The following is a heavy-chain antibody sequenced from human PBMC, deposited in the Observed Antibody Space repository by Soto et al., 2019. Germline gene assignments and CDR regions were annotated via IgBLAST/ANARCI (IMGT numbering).Heavy chain of an antibody. CDR2: ISYDGSNK. V-gene: IGHV3-30-3*01. D-gene: IGHD4-17*01. J-gene: IGHJ4*02. CDR1: GFTFSSYA. Sequence: QVQLVESGGGVVQPGRSLRLSCAASGFTFSSYAMHWVRQAPGKGLEWVAVISYDGSNKYYADSVKGRFTISRDNSKNTLYLQMNSLRAEDTAVYYCAREEDDYGATRGHFDYWGQGTLVTVSS. CDR3: AREEDDYGATRGHFDY.